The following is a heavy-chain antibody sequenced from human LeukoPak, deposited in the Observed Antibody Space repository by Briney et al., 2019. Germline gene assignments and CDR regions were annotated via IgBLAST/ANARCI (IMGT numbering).Heavy chain of an antibody. D-gene: IGHD2-15*01. Sequence: GASVKVSCNASGYIFTNYGISWVRQAPGQGLEWMGWIGPYNGYTNYAQKLQGRVTLTTDTSTSTAYMDLRSLRSDDTAVYYCVREKYCSGDTCYSGAIDSWGQGTLVTVSS. CDR3: VREKYCSGDTCYSGAIDS. CDR2: IGPYNGYT. J-gene: IGHJ4*02. CDR1: GYIFTNYG. V-gene: IGHV1-18*01.